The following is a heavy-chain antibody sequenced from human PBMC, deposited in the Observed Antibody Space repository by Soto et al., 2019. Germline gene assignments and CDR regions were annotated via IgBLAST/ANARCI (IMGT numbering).Heavy chain of an antibody. CDR3: ASATYYDILTGLQT. D-gene: IGHD3-9*01. CDR1: GFTLSGYA. CDR2: ISYDGSNK. J-gene: IGHJ4*02. Sequence: PGXSLRLYCAASGFTLSGYAMHWFRQAPGKGLEWVAVISYDGSNKYYADSVKGRFTISRDNSKNTLYLQMNSLRAEDMVVYYCASATYYDILTGLQTWGQGTLVTVSS. V-gene: IGHV3-30-3*01.